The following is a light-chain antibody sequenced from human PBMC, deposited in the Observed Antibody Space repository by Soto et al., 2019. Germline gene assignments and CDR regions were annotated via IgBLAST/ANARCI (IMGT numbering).Light chain of an antibody. Sequence: QSVLTQPASVSGSPGQSITISCTGTSSDVGGYNYVSWYQQHPGKAPKLMIYDVSNRPSGVSNRFSASKSGNTASLTISGLQAEDEADYYCSSYTGSSTLYVFGTGTKVTVL. CDR2: DVS. V-gene: IGLV2-14*01. CDR1: SSDVGGYNY. J-gene: IGLJ1*01. CDR3: SSYTGSSTLYV.